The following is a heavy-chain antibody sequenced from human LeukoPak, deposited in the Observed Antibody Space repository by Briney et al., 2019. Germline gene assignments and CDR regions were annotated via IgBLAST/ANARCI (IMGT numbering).Heavy chain of an antibody. J-gene: IGHJ6*02. CDR3: ARDYGSGSYYGMDV. D-gene: IGHD3-10*01. V-gene: IGHV1-18*01. CDR1: GYTFTSYG. CDR2: ISAYNGNT. Sequence: GSVKVSCKASGYTFTSYGISWVRQAPGQGLEWMGWISAYNGNTNYAQKLQGRVTMTTDTSTSTAYMELRSLRSDDTAVYYCARDYGSGSYYGMDVWGQGTTVTVSS.